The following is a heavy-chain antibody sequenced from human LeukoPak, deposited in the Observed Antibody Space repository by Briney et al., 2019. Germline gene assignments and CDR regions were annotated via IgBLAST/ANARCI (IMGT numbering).Heavy chain of an antibody. D-gene: IGHD3-22*01. CDR3: TRSSYYDSSGTAGY. Sequence: GGSLRLSCTASVLTFGDYAMSWFRQAPAKGGEGVGFIRSKAYGGTTEYAACVKGRFTISRDDYKTIAYLQMTSLKTEDTAVYYCTRSSYYDSSGTAGYWGQGTPVTVSS. J-gene: IGHJ4*02. CDR1: VLTFGDYA. CDR2: IRSKAYGGTT. V-gene: IGHV3-49*03.